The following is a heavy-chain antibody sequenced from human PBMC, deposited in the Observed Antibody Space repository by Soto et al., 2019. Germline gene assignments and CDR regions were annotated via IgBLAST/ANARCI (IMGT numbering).Heavy chain of an antibody. CDR3: ARGREPYIVATICDY. V-gene: IGHV1-69*13. J-gene: IGHJ4*02. D-gene: IGHD5-12*01. CDR2: IIPIFGTA. Sequence: GASVKVSCKASGGTFSSYAISWVRQAPGQGREWMGGIIPIFGTANYAQKFQGRVTITADESTSTAYMELSSLRSEDTAVYYCARGREPYIVATICDYWGQGTLVTVSS. CDR1: GGTFSSYA.